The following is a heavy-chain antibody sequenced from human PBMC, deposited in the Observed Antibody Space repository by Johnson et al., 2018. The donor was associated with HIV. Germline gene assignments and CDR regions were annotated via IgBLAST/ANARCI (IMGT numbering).Heavy chain of an antibody. CDR3: AREEGTDILTRGDAFDI. V-gene: IGHV3-11*04. J-gene: IGHJ3*02. CDR2: ISSSGRTI. D-gene: IGHD3-9*01. CDR1: GFIFSDYY. Sequence: QVQLVESGGDLVKPGGSLRLSCAASGFIFSDYYMTWIRQDPGKGLESISYISSSGRTIYYADSVKGRFTMSRDNAKKSLYLQMNSLRAEDTAVYYCAREEGTDILTRGDAFDIWGQGTMVTVSS.